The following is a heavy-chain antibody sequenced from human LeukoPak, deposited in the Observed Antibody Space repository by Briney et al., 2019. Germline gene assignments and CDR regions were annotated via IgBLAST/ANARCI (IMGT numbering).Heavy chain of an antibody. Sequence: ASVKVSFKASGYIFTSYYMHWVRQAPGQGLELMGIINPSGGSTSYAQKFQGRVTMTRDTSTSPGYMELSSMRSEDTAVYYCARAFFEWLHWFDPWGQGTLVTVSS. CDR2: INPSGGST. CDR3: ARAFFEWLHWFDP. V-gene: IGHV1-46*01. J-gene: IGHJ5*02. CDR1: GYIFTSYY. D-gene: IGHD3-3*01.